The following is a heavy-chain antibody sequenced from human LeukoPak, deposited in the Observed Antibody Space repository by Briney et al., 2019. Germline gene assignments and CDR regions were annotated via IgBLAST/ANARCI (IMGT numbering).Heavy chain of an antibody. Sequence: GGSLRLSCAASGFTFSSYAMHWVRQAPGKGLEFVSAISKNGRNTYYGNSMKGRFTISRDISKNTLYLQMGSLRPEDMAVYYCARVDSGSACASWGQGILVTVSS. CDR2: ISKNGRNT. V-gene: IGHV3-64*01. J-gene: IGHJ1*01. D-gene: IGHD6-19*01. CDR3: ARVDSGSACAS. CDR1: GFTFSSYA.